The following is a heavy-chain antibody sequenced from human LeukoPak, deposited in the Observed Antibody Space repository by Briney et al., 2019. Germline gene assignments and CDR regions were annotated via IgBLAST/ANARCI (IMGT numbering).Heavy chain of an antibody. D-gene: IGHD6-6*01. Sequence: PSETLSLTCTVSGGSISSNSHSWGWIRQPPGKGLEWIGTIYYSGSTYYNPSLKSRVTISVDTSKNQFSLKLSSVTAADTAVYYCARHKGSSSFFDYWGQGTLVTVSS. CDR2: IYYSGST. J-gene: IGHJ4*02. V-gene: IGHV4-39*01. CDR1: GGSISSNSHS. CDR3: ARHKGSSSFFDY.